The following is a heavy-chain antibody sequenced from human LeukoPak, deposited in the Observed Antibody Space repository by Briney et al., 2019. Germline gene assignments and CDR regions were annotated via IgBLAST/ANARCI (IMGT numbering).Heavy chain of an antibody. Sequence: ASVKVSCKASGYTFTGYYMHWARQAPGQGLEWMGWINPNSGGTNYAQKFQGRVTMTRDTSISTAYMELSRLRSDDTAVYYCARTTTVSSGPDYWGQGTLVTVSS. V-gene: IGHV1-2*02. J-gene: IGHJ4*02. CDR3: ARTTTVSSGPDY. D-gene: IGHD6-19*01. CDR1: GYTFTGYY. CDR2: INPNSGGT.